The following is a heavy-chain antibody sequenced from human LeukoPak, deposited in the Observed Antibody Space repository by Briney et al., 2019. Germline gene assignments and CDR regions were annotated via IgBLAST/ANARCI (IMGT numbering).Heavy chain of an antibody. CDR2: ISGSGGST. D-gene: IGHD3-10*01. CDR1: GFTFNSYA. J-gene: IGHJ6*03. Sequence: PGGSLRLSCAASGFTFNSYAMSWVRQAPGKGLEWVSAISGSGGSTYYADSVKGRFTISRDNSKNTLYLQMNSLRAEDTAVYYCASCGITMVRGVKYYYYYMDVWGKGTTVTVSS. V-gene: IGHV3-23*01. CDR3: ASCGITMVRGVKYYYYYMDV.